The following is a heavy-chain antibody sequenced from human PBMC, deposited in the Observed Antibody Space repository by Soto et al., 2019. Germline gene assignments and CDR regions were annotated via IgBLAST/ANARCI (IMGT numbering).Heavy chain of an antibody. V-gene: IGHV4-39*01. Sequence: PSETLSLTCTVSGGSIRSSSYYWGWIRQPPGKGLEWIGSIYYSGSTYYNPSLKSRVTISVDTSKNQFSLKLSSVTAADTAVYYCARANKSITIFGVQYMDVWGKGTTVTVSS. D-gene: IGHD3-3*01. J-gene: IGHJ6*03. CDR3: ARANKSITIFGVQYMDV. CDR2: IYYSGST. CDR1: GGSIRSSSYY.